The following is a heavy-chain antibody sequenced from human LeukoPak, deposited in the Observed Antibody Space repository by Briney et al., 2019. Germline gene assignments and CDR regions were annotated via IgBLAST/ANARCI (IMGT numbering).Heavy chain of an antibody. CDR3: ARVASRETMVRGLNPFDY. Sequence: SETLSLTCTVSGGSISSASYYWGWIRQPPGKGLEWIGSIYYSGDTYYNPSLRSRVTISVDTSKNQFSLKLSSVTAADTAVYYCARVASRETMVRGLNPFDYWGQGTLVTVSP. D-gene: IGHD3-10*01. CDR2: IYYSGDT. CDR1: GGSISSASYY. V-gene: IGHV4-39*07. J-gene: IGHJ4*02.